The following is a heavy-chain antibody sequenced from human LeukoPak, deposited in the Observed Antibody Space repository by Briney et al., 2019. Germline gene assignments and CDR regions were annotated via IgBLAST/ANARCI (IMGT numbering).Heavy chain of an antibody. V-gene: IGHV3-30*18. D-gene: IGHD3-9*01. Sequence: GGSLRLSCAASGFTFSSYGMHWVRQAPGKGLEWVAVISYDGSNKYYADSVKGRFTISRDNSKNTLYLQMNSLRAEDTAVYYCAKVYYDILTGYEDGMDVWGQGTTVTVSS. J-gene: IGHJ6*02. CDR3: AKVYYDILTGYEDGMDV. CDR2: ISYDGSNK. CDR1: GFTFSSYG.